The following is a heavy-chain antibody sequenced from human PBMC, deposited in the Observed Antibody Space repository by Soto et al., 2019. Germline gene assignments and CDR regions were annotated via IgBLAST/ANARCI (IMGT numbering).Heavy chain of an antibody. CDR2: INPSGGST. CDR3: ARGQWSAVVVIPFDY. Sequence: QVQLVQSGAEVKKPGASVKVSCKASGYTFTSYYMHWVRQAPGQGLEWMGIINPSGGSTSYVQKFQGRVTMTRDTSTSTVYMELSSLGSEDTAVYYCARGQWSAVVVIPFDYWGQGTLVTVSS. D-gene: IGHD3-22*01. V-gene: IGHV1-46*01. J-gene: IGHJ4*02. CDR1: GYTFTSYY.